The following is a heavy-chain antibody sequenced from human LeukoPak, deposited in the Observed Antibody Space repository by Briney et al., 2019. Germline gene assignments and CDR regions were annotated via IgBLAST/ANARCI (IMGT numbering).Heavy chain of an antibody. CDR1: GFTFTNYW. V-gene: IGHV3-11*01. CDR2: ISSSGSTI. Sequence: PGGSLRLSCAASGFTFTNYWMTWVRQAPGKGLEWVSYISSSGSTIYYADSVKGRFTISRDNAKNSLYLQMNSLRAEDTAVYYCATSSYGMDVWGQGTTVTVSS. CDR3: ATSSYGMDV. J-gene: IGHJ6*02.